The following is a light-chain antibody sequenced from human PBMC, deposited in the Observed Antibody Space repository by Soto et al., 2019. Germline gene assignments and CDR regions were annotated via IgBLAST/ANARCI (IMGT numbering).Light chain of an antibody. CDR2: DVD. V-gene: IGLV2-14*01. J-gene: IGLJ3*02. CDR3: ISFTSSSTWV. CDR1: SSDFGAYNY. Sequence: QSALTQPTSVSGSPGQSITVSCTGTSSDFGAYNYVSWYQQVPGTAPKLMIYDVDSRPSGVSNRFSGSKSGNTASLTISGLQAEDEAYYYCISFTSSSTWVFGGGTKLTVL.